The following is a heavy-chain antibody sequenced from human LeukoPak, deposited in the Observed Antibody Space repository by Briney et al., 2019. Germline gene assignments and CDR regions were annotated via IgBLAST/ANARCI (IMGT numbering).Heavy chain of an antibody. CDR1: GYTFTSYG. Sequence: GASVKVSCKASGYTFTSYGISWVRQAPGQGLEWMGWISAYNGNTNYAQKLQGRVTMTTDTSTSTAYMELRSLRSDDTAVYYCARDPYYYGSGSYYRGWFDPWGQGTLVTVSS. CDR2: ISAYNGNT. CDR3: ARDPYYYGSGSYYRGWFDP. D-gene: IGHD3-10*01. J-gene: IGHJ5*02. V-gene: IGHV1-18*04.